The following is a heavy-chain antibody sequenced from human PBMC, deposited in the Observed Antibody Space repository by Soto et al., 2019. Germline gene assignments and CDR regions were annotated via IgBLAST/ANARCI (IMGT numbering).Heavy chain of an antibody. Sequence: PSETLSLTCTVSGGSIISYYWSWIRQPPWKGLEWIGYIYYSGSTNYNPSLKSRVTISVDTSKNQFSLKLSSVTAADTAVYYCAREVVSYYYMDVWGKGTTVTVSS. V-gene: IGHV4-59*01. CDR1: GGSIISYY. D-gene: IGHD2-21*01. CDR2: IYYSGST. J-gene: IGHJ6*03. CDR3: AREVVSYYYMDV.